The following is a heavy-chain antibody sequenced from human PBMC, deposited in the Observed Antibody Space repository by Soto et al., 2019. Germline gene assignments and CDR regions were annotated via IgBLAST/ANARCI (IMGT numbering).Heavy chain of an antibody. CDR2: ISGSGFKK. CDR1: GFIFENFG. Sequence: PGGSLRLSCAASGFIFENFGMSWVRQAPGKGLEWISSISGSGFKKYYADSVRGRFTISRDNSKNTLYLQMNSLRPEDTAVYYCAQLLGGSYAFEIWGQGTMVTVSS. J-gene: IGHJ3*02. CDR3: AQLLGGSYAFEI. V-gene: IGHV3-23*01. D-gene: IGHD1-26*01.